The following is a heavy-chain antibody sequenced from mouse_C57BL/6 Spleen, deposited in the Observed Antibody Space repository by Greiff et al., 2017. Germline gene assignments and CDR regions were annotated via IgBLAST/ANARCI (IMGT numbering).Heavy chain of an antibody. V-gene: IGHV1-22*01. CDR2: INPNNGGT. CDR3: ARYYYGSSYGYYYAMDY. D-gene: IGHD1-1*01. Sequence: EVQLQQSGPELVKPGASVKMSCKASGYTFTDYNMHWVKQSHGKSLEWIGYINPNNGGTSYNQKFKGKATLTVNKSSSTAYMELRSLTSEDSAVYYCARYYYGSSYGYYYAMDYWGQGTSVTVSS. J-gene: IGHJ4*01. CDR1: GYTFTDYN.